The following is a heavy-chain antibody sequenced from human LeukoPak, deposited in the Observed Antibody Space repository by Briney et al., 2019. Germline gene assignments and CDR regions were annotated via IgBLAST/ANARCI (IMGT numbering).Heavy chain of an antibody. D-gene: IGHD3-10*01. CDR3: ARSYSAGSYCSPFDP. V-gene: IGHV4-59*01. J-gene: IGHJ5*02. CDR2: IYYKGNT. CDR1: GGSISSFY. Sequence: SETLSLTCTVSGGSISSFYWSWIRQPPGKGLEWIGYIYYKGNTNYSPSLTSRVTISLDTSKNQFSLKLSSLTAADTAVYYCARSYSAGSYCSPFDPWGQGTLVTVSS.